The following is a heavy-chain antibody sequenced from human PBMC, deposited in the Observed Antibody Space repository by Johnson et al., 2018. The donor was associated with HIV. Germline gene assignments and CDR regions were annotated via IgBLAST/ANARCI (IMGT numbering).Heavy chain of an antibody. D-gene: IGHD6-13*01. J-gene: IGHJ3*02. Sequence: QEQLVESGGGVVRPGGSLRLSCEVSGFTFDEYGMSWVRQAPGKGLEWVAVISYDGSNKYYADSVKGRFTISRDNSKNTLFLQMNSLGPEDTAVYYCAKGRAQHLDGGAFDIWGQGTMVTVSS. CDR1: GFTFDEYG. V-gene: IGHV3-30*18. CDR3: AKGRAQHLDGGAFDI. CDR2: ISYDGSNK.